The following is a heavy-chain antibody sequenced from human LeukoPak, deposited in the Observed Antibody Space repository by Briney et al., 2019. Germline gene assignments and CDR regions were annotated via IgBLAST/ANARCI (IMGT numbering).Heavy chain of an antibody. D-gene: IGHD2/OR15-2a*01. V-gene: IGHV3-30*02. J-gene: IGHJ3*02. Sequence: GGSLRLSCAASEFTFNSYGMHWVRQAPGKGLEWVSFIRYDGSYKFYADSAKGRFTISRDNSKNTVYLQMNSLRAEDAAVYYCVKYGNTFDIWGQGTMVTVSS. CDR1: EFTFNSYG. CDR2: IRYDGSYK. CDR3: VKYGNTFDI.